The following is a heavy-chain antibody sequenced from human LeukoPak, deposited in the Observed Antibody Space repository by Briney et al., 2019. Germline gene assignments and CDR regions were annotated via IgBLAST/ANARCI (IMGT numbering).Heavy chain of an antibody. Sequence: SETLSLTCTVSGGSFSTYYWSWLRQPPGKGLEWIGYVYYTGSTNYNPSLKSRVTISVDTSKNQFSLKVSSVTAADTAVYYCARSYYGSGSYYSFRYWGQGTLVTVSS. D-gene: IGHD3-10*01. CDR3: ARSYYGSGSYYSFRY. J-gene: IGHJ4*02. V-gene: IGHV4-59*01. CDR2: VYYTGST. CDR1: GGSFSTYY.